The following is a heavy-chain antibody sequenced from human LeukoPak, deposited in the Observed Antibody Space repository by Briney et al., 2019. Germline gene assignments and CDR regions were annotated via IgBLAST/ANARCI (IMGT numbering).Heavy chain of an antibody. Sequence: GGSLRLSCAASGFTFSSYLMSWVRQAPGKGLEWVSYISSSSSTIYYADSVKGRFTISRDNAKNSLYLQMNSLRDEDTAVYYCAREDVLLWFGELGHFDYWGQGTLVTVSS. CDR2: ISSSSSTI. J-gene: IGHJ4*02. D-gene: IGHD3-10*01. V-gene: IGHV3-48*02. CDR1: GFTFSSYL. CDR3: AREDVLLWFGELGHFDY.